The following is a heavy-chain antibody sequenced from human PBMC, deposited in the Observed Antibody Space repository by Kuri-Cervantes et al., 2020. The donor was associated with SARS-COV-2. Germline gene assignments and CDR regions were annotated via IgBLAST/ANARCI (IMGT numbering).Heavy chain of an antibody. J-gene: IGHJ3*02. CDR2: IYPRGST. CDR1: GGSISSYY. Sequence: SETLSLTCTVSGGSISSYYWSWIRQPAGKGLEWIGRIYPRGSTNYNPSLKSRVTMSVDTSKNQLSLKLSSVTAADTAVYYCARYDYGDYVDAIDIWGQGTMVTVSS. CDR3: ARYDYGDYVDAIDI. V-gene: IGHV4-4*07. D-gene: IGHD4-17*01.